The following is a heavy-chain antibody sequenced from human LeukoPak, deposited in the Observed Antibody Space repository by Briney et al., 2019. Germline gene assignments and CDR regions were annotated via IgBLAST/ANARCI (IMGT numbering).Heavy chain of an antibody. CDR1: GFPFSSYN. CDR2: ISTTSNYI. CDR3: ARVHSGSPH. D-gene: IGHD1-26*01. J-gene: IGHJ4*02. Sequence: GGSLRLSCAASGFPFSSYNMNWVRQAPGRGLEWVSSISTTSNYIYYADSVKGRFTISRDNAKNSLYLQMNSLRAEDTAVYYCARVHSGSPHWGQGTLVTVSS. V-gene: IGHV3-21*01.